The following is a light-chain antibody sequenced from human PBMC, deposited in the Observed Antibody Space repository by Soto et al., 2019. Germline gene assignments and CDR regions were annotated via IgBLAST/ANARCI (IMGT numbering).Light chain of an antibody. CDR2: GAS. V-gene: IGKV3-20*01. Sequence: EIVLTQSPGTLSLSPGERATLSCRASQSVSSTYLAWYQQKPGQAPGLLIYGASSRATGISDRFSGSGSGTDFTLTISRLESEDFAVYYCQQYGTSPRTFGQGTTVEIK. CDR3: QQYGTSPRT. CDR1: QSVSSTY. J-gene: IGKJ1*01.